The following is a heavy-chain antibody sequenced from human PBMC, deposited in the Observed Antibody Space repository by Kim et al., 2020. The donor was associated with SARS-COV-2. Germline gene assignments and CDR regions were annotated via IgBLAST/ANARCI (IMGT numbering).Heavy chain of an antibody. J-gene: IGHJ4*02. CDR3: ARVMIAVAGYFDY. Sequence: YAKKFQGRGTITRETSARTAYMELSSLRSEDTAVYYCARVMIAVAGYFDYWGQGTLVTVSS. V-gene: IGHV1-3*01. D-gene: IGHD6-19*01.